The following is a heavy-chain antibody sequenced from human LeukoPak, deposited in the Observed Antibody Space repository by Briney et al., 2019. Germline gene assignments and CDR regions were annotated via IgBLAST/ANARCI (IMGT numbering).Heavy chain of an antibody. CDR1: GFSLSTSGVG. J-gene: IGHJ5*02. Sequence: SGPTLVKPTQTLTLTCTFSGFSLSTSGVGVGWIRQPPGKALEWLALIYWNDDKRYSPSLNSRLTLTKDTSKTQVVLTMTNMDPVDTATYYCAHSGDYALSVGWFAPWGQGTLVTVSS. D-gene: IGHD4-17*01. CDR3: AHSGDYALSVGWFAP. CDR2: IYWNDDK. V-gene: IGHV2-5*01.